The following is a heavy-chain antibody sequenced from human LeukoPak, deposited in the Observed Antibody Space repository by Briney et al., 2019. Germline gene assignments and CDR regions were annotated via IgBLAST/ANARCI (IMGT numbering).Heavy chain of an antibody. D-gene: IGHD3-22*01. J-gene: IGHJ4*02. Sequence: GGSLRLSCAASGFTFSSYGMSWVRQAPGKGLEGVSAISGSGGSTYYADSVKGRFTISRDNSKNTLYLQMNSLRAEDTAVYYCAKAHSPYYYDSSGYYGDYWGQGTLVTVSS. CDR1: GFTFSSYG. CDR2: ISGSGGST. V-gene: IGHV3-23*01. CDR3: AKAHSPYYYDSSGYYGDY.